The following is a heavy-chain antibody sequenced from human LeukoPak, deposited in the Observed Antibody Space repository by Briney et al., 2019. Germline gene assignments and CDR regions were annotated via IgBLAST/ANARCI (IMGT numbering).Heavy chain of an antibody. CDR3: ARVGYSYGSGRFDY. J-gene: IGHJ4*02. CDR2: IYSGGST. V-gene: IGHV3-53*01. CDR1: GFTVSTNY. D-gene: IGHD5-18*01. Sequence: GGSLRLSCAASGFTVSTNYMSWVRQAPGKGLEWVSVIYSGGSTYYADSVKGRFTISRDNAKNSLYLQMNSLRAEDTAVYYCARVGYSYGSGRFDYWGQGTLVSVSS.